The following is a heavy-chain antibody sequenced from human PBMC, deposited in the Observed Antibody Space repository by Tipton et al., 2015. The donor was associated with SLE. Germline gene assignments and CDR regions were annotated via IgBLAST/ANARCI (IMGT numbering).Heavy chain of an antibody. J-gene: IGHJ4*02. CDR2: ISYDGSNK. CDR1: GFTFSSYA. Sequence: SLRLSCAASGFTFSSYAMHWVRQAPGKGLEWVAVISYDGSNKYYADSVKGRFTISGDNSKNTLYLQMNSLRAEDTAVYYYARDRYYDSSGYPYYFDYWGQGTLVTVSS. CDR3: ARDRYYDSSGYPYYFDY. D-gene: IGHD3-22*01. V-gene: IGHV3-30-3*01.